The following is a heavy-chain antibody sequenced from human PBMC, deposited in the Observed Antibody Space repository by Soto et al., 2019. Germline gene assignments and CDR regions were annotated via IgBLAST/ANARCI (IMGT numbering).Heavy chain of an antibody. V-gene: IGHV3-74*01. J-gene: IGHJ6*02. Sequence: GGSLRLSCAASGFTFSSYWMHWVRQAPGKGLVWVSRINSDGSSTSYADSVKGRFTISRDNAKNTLYLQMNSLRAEDTAVYYCAKRKTGLLWFGASGGLDVWGQGTTVTVSS. D-gene: IGHD3-10*01. CDR1: GFTFSSYW. CDR3: AKRKTGLLWFGASGGLDV. CDR2: INSDGSST.